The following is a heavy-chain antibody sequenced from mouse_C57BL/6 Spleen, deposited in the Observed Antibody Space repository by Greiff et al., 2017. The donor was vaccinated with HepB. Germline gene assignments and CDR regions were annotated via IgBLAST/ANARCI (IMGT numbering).Heavy chain of an antibody. CDR1: GYAFSSSW. Sequence: VQWVESGPELVKPGASVKISCKASGYAFSSSWMNWVKQRPGKGLEWIGRIYPGDGDTNYNGKFKGKATLTADKSSSTAYMQLSSLTSEDSAVYFCARWDDDGYYEYAMDYWGQGTSVTVSS. J-gene: IGHJ4*01. V-gene: IGHV1-82*01. D-gene: IGHD2-3*01. CDR2: IYPGDGDT. CDR3: ARWDDDGYYEYAMDY.